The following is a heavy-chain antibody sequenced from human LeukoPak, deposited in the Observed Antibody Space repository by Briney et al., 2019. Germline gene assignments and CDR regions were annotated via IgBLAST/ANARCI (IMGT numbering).Heavy chain of an antibody. CDR3: ARGQGRSYGYYYYYYMDV. D-gene: IGHD5-18*01. CDR1: GGSFSGYY. CDR2: INHSGST. V-gene: IGHV4-34*01. J-gene: IGHJ6*03. Sequence: SETLSLTCAVYGGSFSGYYWSWIRQPPGKGLEWIGEINHSGSTNYSPSLKSRVTISVDTSKNQFSLKLSSVTAADTAVYYCARGQGRSYGYYYYYYMDVWGKGTTVTVSS.